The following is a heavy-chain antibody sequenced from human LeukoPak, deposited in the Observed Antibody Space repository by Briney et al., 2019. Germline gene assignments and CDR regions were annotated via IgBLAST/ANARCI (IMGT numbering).Heavy chain of an antibody. J-gene: IGHJ4*02. CDR2: INHSGST. CDR3: ARGGEHSYGCIDY. D-gene: IGHD5-18*01. V-gene: IGHV4-34*01. CDR1: GGSFSGYY. Sequence: SETLSLTCAVYGGSFSGYYWSWIRQPPGKGLEWIGEINHSGSTNYNPSLKSRVTISVDTSKNQFSLKLSSVTAADTAVYYCARGGEHSYGCIDYWGQGTLVTVSS.